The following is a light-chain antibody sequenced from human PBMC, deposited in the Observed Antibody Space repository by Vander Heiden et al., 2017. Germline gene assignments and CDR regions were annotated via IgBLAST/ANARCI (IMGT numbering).Light chain of an antibody. V-gene: IGKV3-15*01. J-gene: IGKJ2*01. Sequence: ELVFTQSPASLSLSPGDRATLSCRASQSISNDLAWYEQKPGQAPRLLFYGASTRATGVPARFSGSGSGTDFTLTISSLQSEDSASYFCQQYHTWPYTFGQGTKLESK. CDR3: QQYHTWPYT. CDR1: QSISND. CDR2: GAS.